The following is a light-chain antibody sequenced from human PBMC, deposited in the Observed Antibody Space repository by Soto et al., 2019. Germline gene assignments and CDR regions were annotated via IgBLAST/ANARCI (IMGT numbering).Light chain of an antibody. V-gene: IGKV4-1*01. CDR2: WAS. J-gene: IGKJ2*01. CDR3: QQYLTTPHT. Sequence: DIVMTQSPDSLAVSLGERATINCKSSQTIFYNSRNKDFLAWYQQKPGHPPKLLIYWASTRESGVPDRFSGSGSGTDVTLTISSLQAEDEALYFCQQYLTTPHTFGQGTRLEIK. CDR1: QTIFYNSRNKDF.